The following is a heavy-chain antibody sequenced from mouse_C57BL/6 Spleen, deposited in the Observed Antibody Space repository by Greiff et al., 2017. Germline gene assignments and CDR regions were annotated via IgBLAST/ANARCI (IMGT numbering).Heavy chain of an antibody. Sequence: VHLVESGPGLVAPSQSLSITCTVSGFSLTSYGVDWVRQSPGKGLEWLGVIWGVGSTNYNSALKSRLSISKDNSKSQVFLKMNSLQTDDTAMYYCARTTVGYAMDYWGQGTSVTVSS. J-gene: IGHJ4*01. CDR2: IWGVGST. D-gene: IGHD1-1*01. CDR3: ARTTVGYAMDY. CDR1: GFSLTSYG. V-gene: IGHV2-6*01.